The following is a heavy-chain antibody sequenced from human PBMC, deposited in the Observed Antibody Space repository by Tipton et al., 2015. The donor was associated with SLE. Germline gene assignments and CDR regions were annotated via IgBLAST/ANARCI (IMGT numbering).Heavy chain of an antibody. Sequence: SLRLSCAASGFTVSSNYMSWVRQAPGKGLEWVSVIYSGGSTHYADSVKGRFTISRENAKSSFYLQMSSLRAEDTAVYYCTREPNRVGYWYFDLWGRGTLVTVSS. D-gene: IGHD1-26*01. CDR1: GFTVSSNY. CDR3: TREPNRVGYWYFDL. J-gene: IGHJ2*01. CDR2: IYSGGST. V-gene: IGHV3-53*01.